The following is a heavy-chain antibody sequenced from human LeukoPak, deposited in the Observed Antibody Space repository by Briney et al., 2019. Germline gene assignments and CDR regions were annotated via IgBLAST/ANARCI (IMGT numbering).Heavy chain of an antibody. J-gene: IGHJ4*02. D-gene: IGHD3-10*01. Sequence: PSETLSLTCAVYGGSFSGYYWSWIRQPPGKGLEWIGEINHSGSTNYNPSLKSRVTISVDTSKNPFSLKLSSVTAAHTAVHYCAIVDYYGSGRYSTPYSFDYWGQGTLVTVSS. CDR2: INHSGST. CDR1: GGSFSGYY. V-gene: IGHV4-34*01. CDR3: AIVDYYGSGRYSTPYSFDY.